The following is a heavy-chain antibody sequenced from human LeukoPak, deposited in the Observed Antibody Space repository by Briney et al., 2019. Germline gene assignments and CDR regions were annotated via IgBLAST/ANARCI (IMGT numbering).Heavy chain of an antibody. D-gene: IGHD3-10*01. CDR3: AKDLRERITMVRRQFDP. CDR2: ISGSGGST. V-gene: IGHV3-23*01. Sequence: PGGSLRLSCAASGFTFSSYAMSWVRQAPGKGLEWVSAISGSGGSTYYADSVKGRFTISRDNSKNTLYLQMNSLRAEDTAVYYCAKDLRERITMVRRQFDPWGQGTLVTVSS. J-gene: IGHJ5*02. CDR1: GFTFSSYA.